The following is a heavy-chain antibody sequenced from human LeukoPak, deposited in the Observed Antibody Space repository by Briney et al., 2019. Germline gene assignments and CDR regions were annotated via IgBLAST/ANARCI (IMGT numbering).Heavy chain of an antibody. D-gene: IGHD4-17*01. CDR1: GGSITSYY. Sequence: SETLSLTCTVSGGSITSYYWSWIRQPPGKALEWIGYIYYSGSTNYNPSLKSRVTISVDTPKNQFSLNLSSVTAADTAVYYCARYTVTTFLFDYWGQGTLVTVSS. J-gene: IGHJ4*02. CDR2: IYYSGST. CDR3: ARYTVTTFLFDY. V-gene: IGHV4-59*01.